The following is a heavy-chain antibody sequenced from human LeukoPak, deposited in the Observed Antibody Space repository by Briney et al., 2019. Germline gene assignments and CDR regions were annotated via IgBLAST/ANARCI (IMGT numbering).Heavy chain of an antibody. CDR1: GFTFSSSA. J-gene: IGHJ4*02. V-gene: IGHV3-23*01. Sequence: GGSLRLSCAASGFTFSSSAMSWVRQAPGKGLEWVSAISNNGGYTYYADSVQGRFTISRDNSKSTLCLQMNSLRAEDTAVYYCAKDLVVGATLTYYFDYWGQGTLVTVSS. D-gene: IGHD1-26*01. CDR2: ISNNGGYT. CDR3: AKDLVVGATLTYYFDY.